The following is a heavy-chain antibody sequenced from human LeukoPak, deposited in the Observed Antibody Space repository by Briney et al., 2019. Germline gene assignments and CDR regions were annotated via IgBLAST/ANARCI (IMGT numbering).Heavy chain of an antibody. Sequence: PGGSLRLSCAAPGFTFSSYSMNWVRQAPGKGLEWVSSISSSSSYIYYADSVKGRFTISRDNAKNSLYLQMNSLRAEDTAVYYCASSFPTVTTLDYWGQGTLVTVSS. CDR2: ISSSSSYI. D-gene: IGHD4-17*01. CDR3: ASSFPTVTTLDY. CDR1: GFTFSSYS. V-gene: IGHV3-21*01. J-gene: IGHJ4*02.